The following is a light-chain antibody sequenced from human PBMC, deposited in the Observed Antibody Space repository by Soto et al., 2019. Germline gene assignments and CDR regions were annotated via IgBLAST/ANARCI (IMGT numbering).Light chain of an antibody. CDR1: QSISNY. V-gene: IGKV1-16*01. Sequence: DIQMTQSPSSLSASVGDRVTITCRTSQSISNYLNWYQQKPGKAPKSLIYAASSLQSGVPSRFSGSGSGTDFTLTISSLQPDDFATYFCHQYKTYWTFGPGTKVDIK. CDR2: AAS. J-gene: IGKJ1*01. CDR3: HQYKTYWT.